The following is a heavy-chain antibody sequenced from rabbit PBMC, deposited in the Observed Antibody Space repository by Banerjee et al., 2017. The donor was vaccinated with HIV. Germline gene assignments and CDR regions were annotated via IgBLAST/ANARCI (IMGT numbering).Heavy chain of an antibody. J-gene: IGHJ4*01. D-gene: IGHD2-1*01. CDR3: AREESDGGGHLKL. CDR1: GSDISGNA. V-gene: IGHV1S47*01. CDR2: IYSSNGDK. Sequence: QEQLVESGGDLVQPEGSLTLTCKASGSDISGNAMCWVRQAPGKGLELIACIYSSNGDKWYASWVNGRFTISRSTSLNTVDLQMTSLTAADTATYFCAREESDGGGHLKLWGPGTLVTVS.